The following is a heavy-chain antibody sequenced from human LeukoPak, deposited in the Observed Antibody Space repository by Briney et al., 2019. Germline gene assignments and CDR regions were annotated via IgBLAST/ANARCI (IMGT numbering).Heavy chain of an antibody. Sequence: GGSLRLSCAASGFTFSSYGMSWVRQAPGKGLEGVSAISGSGGSTYYADSVKGRFTISRDNSKNTLYLQMNSLRAEDTSVYYCAKSIAVAVYAFDIWGQGTMVTVSS. CDR1: GFTFSSYG. J-gene: IGHJ3*02. CDR3: AKSIAVAVYAFDI. D-gene: IGHD6-19*01. CDR2: ISGSGGST. V-gene: IGHV3-23*01.